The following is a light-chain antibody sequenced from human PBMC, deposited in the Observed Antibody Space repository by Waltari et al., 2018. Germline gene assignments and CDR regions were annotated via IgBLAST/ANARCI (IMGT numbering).Light chain of an antibody. CDR2: YTN. V-gene: IGLV1-44*01. CDR1: SSNIGSHF. J-gene: IGLJ3*02. Sequence: QSVLTQPPSASGTRGQRVTVSCSGGSSNIGSHFVNWYQHLPGTAPKLLIYYTNPRPSGGPDRFSGSKSGASASLAISGLQSEDGAEYYWATWDRSLNVWMFGGGTKLTVL. CDR3: ATWDRSLNVWM.